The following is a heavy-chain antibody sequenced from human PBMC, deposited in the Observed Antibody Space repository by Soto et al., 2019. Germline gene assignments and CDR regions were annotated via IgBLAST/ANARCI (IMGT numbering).Heavy chain of an antibody. CDR1: GGTFYTYA. CDR2: ITPMFGTT. V-gene: IGHV1-69*01. Sequence: QVHLVQSGAELKRPGSSVRVSCRASGGTFYTYAFTWVRQAPGQGLEWMGGITPMFGTTKYAQKFHGRVTFSANESGATAYMELSNLRSDATAVYYCARDVSVMTRVFGFWGQGTLIPVSS. J-gene: IGHJ4*02. D-gene: IGHD3-10*01. CDR3: ARDVSVMTRVFGF.